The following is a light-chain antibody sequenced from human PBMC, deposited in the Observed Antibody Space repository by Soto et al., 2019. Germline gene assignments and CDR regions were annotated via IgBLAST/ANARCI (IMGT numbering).Light chain of an antibody. CDR1: QTISRN. CDR2: AAS. V-gene: IGKV1-39*01. Sequence: DIQMTQSPSSLSASVGDTITITCRASQTISRNLNWYQQKPGKAPKLLIHAASNLHSGVPSRSSGRGSATDFTLTISSLQPEDSATYYCQQTYSTPVTFGGGTKVEIK. J-gene: IGKJ4*01. CDR3: QQTYSTPVT.